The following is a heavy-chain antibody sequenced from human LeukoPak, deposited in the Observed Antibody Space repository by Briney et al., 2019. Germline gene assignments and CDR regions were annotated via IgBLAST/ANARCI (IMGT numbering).Heavy chain of an antibody. CDR2: IDCDDGK. V-gene: IGHV2-70*04. CDR3: ARSERSRGIAYCFDY. J-gene: IGHJ4*02. CDR1: EFSRTTSGMR. Sequence: SGPTLVNTTQTLTLTCTCSEFSRTTSGMRVNWMRQPPGKAREWLARIDCDDGKYYNTALKTRIPISKKTSNKQVAHTITNLDPVDTATYYCARSERSRGIAYCFDYWGQGTLVTVSS. D-gene: IGHD3-16*02.